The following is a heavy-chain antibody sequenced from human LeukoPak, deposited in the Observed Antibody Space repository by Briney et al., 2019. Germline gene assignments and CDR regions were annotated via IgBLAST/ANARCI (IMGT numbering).Heavy chain of an antibody. CDR3: AKVPRLYIDMDV. D-gene: IGHD1-14*01. CDR1: GFTFSSYS. CDR2: ISSSSSTI. V-gene: IGHV3-48*01. J-gene: IGHJ6*03. Sequence: GGSLRLSCAASGFTFSSYSMNWVRQAPGKGLEWVSYISSSSSTIYYADSVKGRFTISRDNSKNTLYLQMNSLRAEDTAVYYCAKVPRLYIDMDVWGKGTTVTVSS.